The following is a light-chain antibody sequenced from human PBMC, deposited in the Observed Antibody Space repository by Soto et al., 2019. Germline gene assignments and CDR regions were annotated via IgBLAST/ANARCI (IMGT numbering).Light chain of an antibody. J-gene: IGKJ4*01. Sequence: EMVLTQSPDTLSLSPGERAALSCRASQRVTSNYLAWYQKKPDQAPRLLIYGASNRATGIPARFSGSGSGTDFTLTISSLEPEDFAVYYCQQRNNWPTFGGGTQVEI. CDR1: QRVTSNY. CDR2: GAS. V-gene: IGKV3-11*01. CDR3: QQRNNWPT.